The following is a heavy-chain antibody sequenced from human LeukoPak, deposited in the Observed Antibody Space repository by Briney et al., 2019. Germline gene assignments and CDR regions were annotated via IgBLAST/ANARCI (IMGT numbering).Heavy chain of an antibody. V-gene: IGHV1-2*02. D-gene: IGHD3-3*01. Sequence: ASVKVSCKASGYIFTGYYIHWVRQAPGQGLEWMGWINPNSGGTDYAQKFQGRVIMTRDTSITTAYMELNSLISDDTAVYYCARGLAIFGVVIPTFFDSWGQRTLVTVSS. J-gene: IGHJ4*02. CDR3: ARGLAIFGVVIPTFFDS. CDR2: INPNSGGT. CDR1: GYIFTGYY.